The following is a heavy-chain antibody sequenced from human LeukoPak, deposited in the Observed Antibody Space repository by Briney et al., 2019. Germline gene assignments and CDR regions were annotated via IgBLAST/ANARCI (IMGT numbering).Heavy chain of an antibody. Sequence: PGGSLRLSCAASGFTLNSYWMSWVRQAPGKGLKWVVNIKHDGSEKYYVDSVKGRFTISRDIAKNSVYLQMNSLRAEDTAVYYCAREGYSRDWYLRYFFDYWGQGTLVTVSS. CDR2: IKHDGSEK. V-gene: IGHV3-7*01. D-gene: IGHD6-19*01. J-gene: IGHJ4*02. CDR1: GFTLNSYW. CDR3: AREGYSRDWYLRYFFDY.